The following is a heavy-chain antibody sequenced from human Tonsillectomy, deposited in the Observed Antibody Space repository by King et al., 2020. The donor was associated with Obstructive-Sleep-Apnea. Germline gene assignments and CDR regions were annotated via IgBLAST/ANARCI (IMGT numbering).Heavy chain of an antibody. CDR3: AGGRPYYFDESGDRLRFYLDS. D-gene: IGHD3-22*01. CDR1: GGSFSGYY. CDR2: IYHSGGA. Sequence: VQLQQWGEGLLKPSETLSLTCGVGGGSFSGYYWNWIRLAPGKGLEWIGKIYHSGGAKYNPSLKSRFTMSVYSSADRFSLMLSSVTAADTAVYYCAGGRPYYFDESGDRLRFYLDSWGQRMLVTVSA. V-gene: IGHV4-34*01. J-gene: IGHJ4*02.